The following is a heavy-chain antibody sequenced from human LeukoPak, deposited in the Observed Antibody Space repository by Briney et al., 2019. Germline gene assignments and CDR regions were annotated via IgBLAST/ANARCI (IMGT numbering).Heavy chain of an antibody. CDR3: ARGGSSGWLDY. V-gene: IGHV4-59*01. CDR1: GGSISSYY. Sequence: SETLSLTCTVSGGSISSYYWSWIRQPPGKGLEWIGYIYYSGSTNYNPSLKSRVTISIDTSKNHFSLKLSSVTAADTAVYYCARGGSSGWLDYWGQGTLVTVSS. J-gene: IGHJ4*02. D-gene: IGHD6-19*01. CDR2: IYYSGST.